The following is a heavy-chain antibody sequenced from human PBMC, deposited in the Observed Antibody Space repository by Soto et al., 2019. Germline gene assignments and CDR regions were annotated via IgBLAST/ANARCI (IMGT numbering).Heavy chain of an antibody. Sequence: ESLKISCKATGYSFTNYWIGWVRQMPGKGLEWMGTIYPGDSDTRYGPAFEGQVTISADKSITTAYLQWSSLKASDTAVYFCPRRRQNCTSRVCLAHYYYTLDVWGQGTTVTVSS. D-gene: IGHD2-2*01. CDR2: IYPGDSDT. J-gene: IGHJ6*02. V-gene: IGHV5-51*01. CDR3: PRRRQNCTSRVCLAHYYYTLDV. CDR1: GYSFTNYW.